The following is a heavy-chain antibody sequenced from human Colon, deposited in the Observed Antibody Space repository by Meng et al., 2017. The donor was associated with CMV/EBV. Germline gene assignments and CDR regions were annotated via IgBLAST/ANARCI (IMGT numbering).Heavy chain of an antibody. V-gene: IGHV3-7*03. CDR3: TIDISERGEGEFDY. D-gene: IGHD2-21*01. Sequence: GESLKISCAASGFTFSSYWMSWVRQAPGKGLEWVANIKQDGSEKYYVDSVKGRFTISRDNAKNSLYLQMNSLRTEDTAVYYCTIDISERGEGEFDYWGQGRLVTVSS. CDR1: GFTFSSYW. J-gene: IGHJ4*02. CDR2: IKQDGSEK.